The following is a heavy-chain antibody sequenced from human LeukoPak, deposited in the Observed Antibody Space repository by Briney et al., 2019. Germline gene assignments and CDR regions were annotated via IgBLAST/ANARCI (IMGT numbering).Heavy chain of an antibody. CDR1: GYNFTTFS. CDR3: SRDSIFGAVVDFNF. J-gene: IGHJ4*02. V-gene: IGHV1-18*01. D-gene: IGHD3-16*02. CDR2: INANNGKT. Sequence: ASVKVSCKASGYNFTTFSIAWVRQAPGQGLEWMGWINANNGKTHYAQKFHDRVTMTTDTSTNTAYVELRGLKSDDTALYYCSRDSIFGAVVDFNFWGQGTLVTVSS.